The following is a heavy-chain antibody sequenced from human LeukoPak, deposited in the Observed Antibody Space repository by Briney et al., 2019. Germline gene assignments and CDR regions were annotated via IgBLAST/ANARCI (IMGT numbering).Heavy chain of an antibody. D-gene: IGHD6-13*01. CDR3: ARECSIAAAGTEGFWLDP. CDR2: INPNSGGT. J-gene: IGHJ5*02. Sequence: ASVKVSCKASGYTFTGYYMHWVRQAPGQGLEWMGWINPNSGGTNYAQKFQGRVTMTRDTSISTAYMELSRLRSDDTAVYYCARECSIAAAGTEGFWLDPWGQGTLVTVSS. V-gene: IGHV1-2*02. CDR1: GYTFTGYY.